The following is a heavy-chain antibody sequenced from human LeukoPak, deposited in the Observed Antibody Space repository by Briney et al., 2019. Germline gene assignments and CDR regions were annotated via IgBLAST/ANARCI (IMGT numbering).Heavy chain of an antibody. Sequence: PGGSLRLSCAASGFTFSSYAMSWVRQAPGKGLEWVSAISGSGGSTYYADSVKVRFTISRDNSKNTLYLQMNSLRAEDTAVYYCAKDPNYYDSSGYYYPRTEYFQHWGQGTLVTVSS. CDR2: ISGSGGST. D-gene: IGHD3-22*01. V-gene: IGHV3-23*01. CDR3: AKDPNYYDSSGYYYPRTEYFQH. J-gene: IGHJ1*01. CDR1: GFTFSSYA.